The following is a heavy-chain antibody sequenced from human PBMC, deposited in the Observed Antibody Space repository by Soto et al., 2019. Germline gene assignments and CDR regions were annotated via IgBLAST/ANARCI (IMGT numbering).Heavy chain of an antibody. J-gene: IGHJ3*02. CDR1: GYTFTSYG. Sequence: ASVKVSCKASGYTFTSYGISWVRQAPGQGLEWMGWISAYNGNTNYAQKLQGRVTMTTDTSTSTAYMELRSLRSDDTAVYYCAREDGWEYSSGWVDAFDIWGQGTMVTVSS. V-gene: IGHV1-18*01. D-gene: IGHD6-19*01. CDR2: ISAYNGNT. CDR3: AREDGWEYSSGWVDAFDI.